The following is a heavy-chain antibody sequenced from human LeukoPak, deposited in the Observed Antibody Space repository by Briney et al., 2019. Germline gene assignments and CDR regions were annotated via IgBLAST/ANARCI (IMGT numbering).Heavy chain of an antibody. D-gene: IGHD3-22*01. J-gene: IGHJ4*02. Sequence: SETLSLTCTVSGGSISTYYWSWIRRPPGKGLEWIGYISYSGSTNYNPSLKSRVTISVDTSKNQFSLKLSSVTPADTAVYYCARHYYDSSGYWINDFWGQGTLVTVSS. CDR2: ISYSGST. V-gene: IGHV4-59*01. CDR3: ARHYYDSSGYWINDF. CDR1: GGSISTYY.